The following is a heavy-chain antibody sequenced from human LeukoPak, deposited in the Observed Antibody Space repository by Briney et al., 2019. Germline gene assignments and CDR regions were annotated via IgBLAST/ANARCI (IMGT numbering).Heavy chain of an antibody. Sequence: GGSLRPSCAASGFTFSSYSMNWVRQAPGKGLEWVSSISSSSYIYYADSVKGRFTISRDNAKNSLYLQMNSLRAEDTAVYYCARGMGYYYDSSGYYEDYWGQGTLVTVSS. CDR3: ARGMGYYYDSSGYYEDY. CDR2: ISSSSYI. D-gene: IGHD3-22*01. J-gene: IGHJ4*02. CDR1: GFTFSSYS. V-gene: IGHV3-21*01.